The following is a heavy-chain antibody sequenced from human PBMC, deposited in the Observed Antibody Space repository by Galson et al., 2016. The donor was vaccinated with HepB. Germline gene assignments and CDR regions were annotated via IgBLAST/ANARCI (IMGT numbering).Heavy chain of an antibody. Sequence: PALVKPTQTLTLTCTFSGFSLSTNGVGVGWIRQPPEKALEWLALIYWNDDRRYSPSLNSRLTITKDTSKNQVVLTMTSMESVDTATYYCARVPPTGRNRFDDWGQGTLVTVSS. CDR1: GFSLSTNGVG. V-gene: IGHV2-5*01. CDR3: ARVPPTGRNRFDD. CDR2: IYWNDDR. J-gene: IGHJ4*02. D-gene: IGHD1-14*01.